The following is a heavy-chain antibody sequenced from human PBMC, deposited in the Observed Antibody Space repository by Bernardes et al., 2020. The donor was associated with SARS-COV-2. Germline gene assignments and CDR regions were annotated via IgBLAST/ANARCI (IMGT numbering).Heavy chain of an antibody. D-gene: IGHD4-17*01. Sequence: GGSLRLSCAASGFTFSSYAMSWVRQAPGKGLEWVSAISGSGGSTYYADSVKGRFTISRDNSKNTLYLQMNSLRAEDTAVYYCAKVGLDREYGDLRYYYYYGMDVWGQGTTVTVSS. CDR1: GFTFSSYA. CDR2: ISGSGGST. CDR3: AKVGLDREYGDLRYYYYYGMDV. J-gene: IGHJ6*02. V-gene: IGHV3-23*01.